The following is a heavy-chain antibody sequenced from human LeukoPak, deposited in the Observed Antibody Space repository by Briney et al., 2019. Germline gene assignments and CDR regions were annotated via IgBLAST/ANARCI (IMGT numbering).Heavy chain of an antibody. V-gene: IGHV1-3*01. CDR3: ARGGPGSGWYYFDY. CDR1: GYTFTSYV. CDR2: INAGNGNT. D-gene: IGHD6-19*01. Sequence: ASVKVSCKTSGYTFTSYVMHWVRQAPGQRLEWMGWINAGNGNTKYSQKFQGRVAITRDTSASTAYMELSSLRSEDTAVYYCARGGPGSGWYYFDYWAREPWSPSPQ. J-gene: IGHJ4*02.